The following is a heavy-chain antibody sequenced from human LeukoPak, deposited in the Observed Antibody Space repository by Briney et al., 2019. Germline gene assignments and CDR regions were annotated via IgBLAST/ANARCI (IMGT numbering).Heavy chain of an antibody. CDR3: ATQFLTGTDAFDI. V-gene: IGHV5-51*01. CDR2: IYPGDSDT. Sequence: GESLKISCKGSGYSFTSYWIGWVRQMPGKGLEWMGIIYPGDSDTRYSPSFQGQVTISADKSISTAYLQWSSLKASDTAVYYCATQFLTGTDAFDIWGQGTMVTVSS. D-gene: IGHD1-1*01. CDR1: GYSFTSYW. J-gene: IGHJ3*02.